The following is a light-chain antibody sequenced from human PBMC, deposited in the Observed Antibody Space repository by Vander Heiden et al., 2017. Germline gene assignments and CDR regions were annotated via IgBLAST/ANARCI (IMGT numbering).Light chain of an antibody. CDR3: SSYTSSSSVV. Sequence: QSALTQPASVSGSPGQPLTISCTETSSDEGGYNYVSWYQQHPGKAPKYMIYDVSNRPSGVSNRFSGSKSGNTASLTISGLQAEDEADYYCSSYTSSSSVVFGGGTKLTVL. CDR1: SSDEGGYNY. V-gene: IGLV2-14*01. CDR2: DVS. J-gene: IGLJ2*01.